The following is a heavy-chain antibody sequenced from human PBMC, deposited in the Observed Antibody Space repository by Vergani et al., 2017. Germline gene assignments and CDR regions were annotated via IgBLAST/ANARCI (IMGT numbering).Heavy chain of an antibody. CDR3: ARGVEGDYVYYYGMDV. CDR1: GFTFSDHY. CDR2: TRNKANSYTT. D-gene: IGHD4-17*01. J-gene: IGHJ6*02. V-gene: IGHV3-72*01. Sequence: EVQLVESGGGLVQPGGSLRLSCAASGFTFSDHYMDWVRQAPGKGLEWVGRTRNKANSYTTEYAASVKGRFTISRDDSKNSLYLQMNSLKTEDTAVYYCARGVEGDYVYYYGMDVWGQGTTVTVSS.